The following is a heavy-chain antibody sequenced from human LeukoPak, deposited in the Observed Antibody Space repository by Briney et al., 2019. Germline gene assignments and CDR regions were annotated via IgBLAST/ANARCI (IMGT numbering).Heavy chain of an antibody. Sequence: SETLSLTCTVSGGSISSGDYYWSWIRQPPGKGPEWIGYIYYSGSTYYNPSLKSRVTISVDTSKNQFSLKLSSVTAADTAVYYCARDTRDYYDSSGYPDYWGQGTLVTVSS. CDR2: IYYSGST. J-gene: IGHJ4*02. D-gene: IGHD3-22*01. CDR1: GGSISSGDYY. CDR3: ARDTRDYYDSSGYPDY. V-gene: IGHV4-30-4*01.